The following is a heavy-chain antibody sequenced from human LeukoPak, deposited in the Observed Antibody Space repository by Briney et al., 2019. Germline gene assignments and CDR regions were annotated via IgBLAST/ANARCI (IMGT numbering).Heavy chain of an antibody. J-gene: IGHJ6*03. CDR2: ISWNSGRI. CDR3: ARLTMVRGDHYYYYYYMDV. D-gene: IGHD3-10*01. V-gene: IGHV3-9*01. CDR1: GFTFDDYA. Sequence: PGGSLRLSCAASGFTFDDYAMHWVRQAPGKGLEWVSGISWNSGRIGYADSVKGRFTISRDNSKNTLYLQMNSLRAEDTAVYYCARLTMVRGDHYYYYYYMDVWGKGTTVTISS.